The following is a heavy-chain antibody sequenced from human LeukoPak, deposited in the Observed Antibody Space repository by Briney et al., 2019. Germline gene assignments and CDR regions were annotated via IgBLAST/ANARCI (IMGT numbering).Heavy chain of an antibody. CDR2: INPSGGST. CDR3: ARDLYRIDAFDI. D-gene: IGHD2-15*01. Sequence: ASVNVSCKASGYTFTSYYMHWVRQAPGQGLEWMGIINPSGGSTSYEQKFQGRVTMTRDMSTSTVYMELSSLRSEDTAVYYCARDLYRIDAFDIWGQGTMVTVSS. V-gene: IGHV1-46*01. J-gene: IGHJ3*02. CDR1: GYTFTSYY.